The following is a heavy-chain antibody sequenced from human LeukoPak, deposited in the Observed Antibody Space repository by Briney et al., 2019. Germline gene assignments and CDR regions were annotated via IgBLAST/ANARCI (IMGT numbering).Heavy chain of an antibody. CDR3: AKAIRGLEWESGNYFDY. V-gene: IGHV3-23*01. CDR1: GFTFSSYS. J-gene: IGHJ4*02. CDR2: FSGSGGNT. Sequence: PGGSLRLSCAASGFTFSSYSMSWVRQAPGKGLEWVSTFSGSGGNTYYADSVKGRFTISRDNSKNTLYLQMNSLRAEDTAVYYCAKAIRGLEWESGNYFDYWGQGTLVTVSS. D-gene: IGHD3-3*01.